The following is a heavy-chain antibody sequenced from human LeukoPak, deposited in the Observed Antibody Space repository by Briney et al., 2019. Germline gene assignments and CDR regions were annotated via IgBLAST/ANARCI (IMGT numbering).Heavy chain of an antibody. CDR2: IYHSGST. J-gene: IGHJ2*01. D-gene: IGHD1-26*01. V-gene: IGHV4-30-2*01. CDR3: ASLKSYFWYFDL. Sequence: KPSQTLSLTCTVSGGSISSGGYYWSWIRQPPGKGLEWIGYIYHSGSTYYNPSLKSRVTISVDRSKNQFSLKLSSVTAADTAVYYCASLKSYFWYFDLWGRGTLVTVSS. CDR1: GGSISSGGYY.